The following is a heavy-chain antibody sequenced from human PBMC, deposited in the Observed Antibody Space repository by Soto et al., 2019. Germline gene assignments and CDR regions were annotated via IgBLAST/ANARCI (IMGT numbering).Heavy chain of an antibody. Sequence: QLQLQESGPGLVKPSETLSLTCTVSGGSISTSYYYWGWIRQSPGKGLEWIGAIYYTGTTYYNPPLQSRATISEDTSKNQFSLKMSSVTAADTAVYFCARQAGAFGYYMDVWGKGPTVTVSS. V-gene: IGHV4-39*01. CDR3: ARQAGAFGYYMDV. CDR1: GGSISTSYYY. D-gene: IGHD3-16*01. CDR2: IYYTGTT. J-gene: IGHJ6*03.